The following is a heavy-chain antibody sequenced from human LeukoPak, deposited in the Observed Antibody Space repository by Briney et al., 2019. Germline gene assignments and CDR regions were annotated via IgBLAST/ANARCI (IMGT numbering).Heavy chain of an antibody. CDR1: GGSFSGYY. Sequence: PSETLSLTCAVYGGSFSGYYWSWIRQPPGKGLEWIGEINHSGSTNYNPSLKSRVTISVDTSKNQFSLKLSSVTAADTAVYYCARVDCSGGSCYWYRYYYMDVWGKGTTVTVSS. J-gene: IGHJ6*03. V-gene: IGHV4-34*01. CDR2: INHSGST. CDR3: ARVDCSGGSCYWYRYYYMDV. D-gene: IGHD2-15*01.